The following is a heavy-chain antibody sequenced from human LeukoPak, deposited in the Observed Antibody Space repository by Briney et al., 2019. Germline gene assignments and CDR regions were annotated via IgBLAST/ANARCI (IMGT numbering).Heavy chain of an antibody. V-gene: IGHV3-7*03. Sequence: GGSLRLSCAASGLTFSSYWMSWVRQAPGKGLEWVANIKQDGSEENYVDSVKGRFTISRDNAKNSLYLQMNSLRAEDTAVYYCARDMPFGGYWGQGTLVTVSS. CDR2: IKQDGSEE. CDR1: GLTFSSYW. D-gene: IGHD3-16*01. CDR3: ARDMPFGGY. J-gene: IGHJ4*02.